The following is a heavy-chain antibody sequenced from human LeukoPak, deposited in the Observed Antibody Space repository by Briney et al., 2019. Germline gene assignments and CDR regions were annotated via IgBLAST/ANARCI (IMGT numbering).Heavy chain of an antibody. CDR3: ARGTYYYDSSGYYYDY. J-gene: IGHJ4*02. Sequence: GGSLRLSCAASGFTFSSYWMHWVRQAPGKGLVWVSRINSDGSSTSYADSVKGRFTISRDNAKNMLYLQMNSLRAEDTAVYYCARGTYYYDSSGYYYDYWGQGTLVTVSS. V-gene: IGHV3-74*01. CDR1: GFTFSSYW. D-gene: IGHD3-22*01. CDR2: INSDGSST.